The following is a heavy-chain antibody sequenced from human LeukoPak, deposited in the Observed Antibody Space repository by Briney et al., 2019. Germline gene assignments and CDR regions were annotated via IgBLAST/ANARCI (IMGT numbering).Heavy chain of an antibody. J-gene: IGHJ4*02. CDR3: AKGTYCSGGSCYYDY. CDR1: GFTFSSYA. CDR2: ISGSGGST. Sequence: PGGSLRLSCAASGFTFSSYAMSWVRQAPGKGLEWVSAISGSGGSTYYADSVKGRFTISRDNSKNTLYLQMNSLRAEDTAVYYCAKGTYCSGGSCYYDYWGQGTLVTVSS. V-gene: IGHV3-23*01. D-gene: IGHD2-15*01.